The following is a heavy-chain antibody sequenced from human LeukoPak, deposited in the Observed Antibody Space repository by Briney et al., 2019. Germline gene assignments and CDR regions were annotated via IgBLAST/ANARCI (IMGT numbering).Heavy chain of an antibody. D-gene: IGHD3-22*01. CDR1: GFTFSSYA. J-gene: IGHJ4*02. CDR2: ISGSGGST. Sequence: QPGGSLRLSCAASGFTFSSYAMSWVRQAPGKGLEWVSAISGSGGSTYYADSVKGQLTISRDNSKNTLYLQMNSLRAEDTAVYYCAKDPTDYYDSSGYYPYFDYWGQGTLVTVSS. CDR3: AKDPTDYYDSSGYYPYFDY. V-gene: IGHV3-23*01.